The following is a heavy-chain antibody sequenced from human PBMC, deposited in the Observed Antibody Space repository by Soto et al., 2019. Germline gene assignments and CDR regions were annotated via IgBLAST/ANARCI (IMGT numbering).Heavy chain of an antibody. Sequence: PSETLSLTCTVSGGSISSGGYYWSWIRQHPGKGLEWIGYIYYSGSTYYNPSLKSRVTISVDTSKNQFSLKLSSVTAADTAVYYCARVLVVGVAATPNSWLGPWGQGTMVTVSS. D-gene: IGHD2-15*01. V-gene: IGHV4-31*03. J-gene: IGHJ5*02. CDR3: ARVLVVGVAATPNSWLGP. CDR2: IYYSGST. CDR1: GGSISSGGYY.